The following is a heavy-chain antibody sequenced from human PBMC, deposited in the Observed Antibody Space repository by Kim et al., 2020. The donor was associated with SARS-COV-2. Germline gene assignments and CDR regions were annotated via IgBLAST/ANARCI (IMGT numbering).Heavy chain of an antibody. J-gene: IGHJ4*02. Sequence: SETLSLTCAVYGGSFSGYYWSWIRQPPGKGLEWIGEINHSGSTNYNPSLKSRVTISVDTSKNQFSLKLSSVTAADTAVYYCARGGGRSHGGHFDYWGQGTLVTVSS. V-gene: IGHV4-34*01. CDR3: ARGGGRSHGGHFDY. D-gene: IGHD3-10*01. CDR1: GGSFSGYY. CDR2: INHSGST.